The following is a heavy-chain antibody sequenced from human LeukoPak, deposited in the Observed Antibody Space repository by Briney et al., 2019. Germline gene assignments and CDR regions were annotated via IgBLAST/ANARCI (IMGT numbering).Heavy chain of an antibody. Sequence: GASVKASCKASGGTFSSYAISWVRQAPGQGLEWMGGVIPIFGTANYAQKFQGRVTITTDESTSTAYMELSSLRSEDTAVYYCALVSSNQDLHYFDYWGQGTLVTVSS. CDR1: GGTFSSYA. J-gene: IGHJ4*02. CDR2: VIPIFGTA. D-gene: IGHD5/OR15-5a*01. V-gene: IGHV1-69*05. CDR3: ALVSSNQDLHYFDY.